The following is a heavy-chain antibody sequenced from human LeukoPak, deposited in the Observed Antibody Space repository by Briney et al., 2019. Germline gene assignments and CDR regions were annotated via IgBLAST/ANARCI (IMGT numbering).Heavy chain of an antibody. V-gene: IGHV3-11*01. D-gene: IGHD1-26*01. CDR3: SGRGAGPYYFEF. CDR2: ISSRGSFI. CDR1: GFKFSGYH. J-gene: IGHJ4*01. Sequence: GGSLRLSCAASGFKFSGYHMNWIRQAPGQGLEWVSYISSRGSFIYYEDSVQGRFTVSRDTAENSWYLHMSNLRAEDTAVYYCSGRGAGPYYFEFWGQGTLVTVSS.